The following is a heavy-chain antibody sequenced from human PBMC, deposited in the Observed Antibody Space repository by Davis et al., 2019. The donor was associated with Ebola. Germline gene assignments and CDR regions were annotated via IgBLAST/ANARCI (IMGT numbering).Heavy chain of an antibody. V-gene: IGHV3-23*01. CDR2: ISGSGGST. D-gene: IGHD2/OR15-2a*01. CDR3: AKGGARYFYHYYGMDV. J-gene: IGHJ6*02. Sequence: GGSLRLSCAASGFTFSSYAMSWVRQAPGKGLEWVSAISGSGGSTYYADSVKGRFTISRDNSKNTLYLQMNSLGADDTALYYCAKGGARYFYHYYGMDVWGQGTTVTVSS. CDR1: GFTFSSYA.